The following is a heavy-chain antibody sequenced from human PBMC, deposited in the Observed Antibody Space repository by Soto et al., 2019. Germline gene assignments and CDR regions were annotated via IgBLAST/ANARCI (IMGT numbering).Heavy chain of an antibody. Sequence: SETLSLTCAVYGGSFSGYYWSWIRQPPGKGLEWIGEINHSGSTNYNPSLKSRVTISVDTSKNQFSLKLSSVTAADTAVYYCASFNWGNSHWFNPWGQGTLVTVSS. D-gene: IGHD3-16*01. V-gene: IGHV4-34*01. CDR1: GGSFSGYY. CDR2: INHSGST. CDR3: ASFNWGNSHWFNP. J-gene: IGHJ5*02.